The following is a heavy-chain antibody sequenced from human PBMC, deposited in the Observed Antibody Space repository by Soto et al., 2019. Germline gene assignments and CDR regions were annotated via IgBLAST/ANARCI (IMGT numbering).Heavy chain of an antibody. CDR3: AFLEGLLPDDYYYYGMDG. D-gene: IGHD3-3*01. CDR2: IIPIFGTA. V-gene: IGHV1-69*13. Sequence: SVKVSCKASGGTFSSYAISWVRQAPGQGLEWMGGIIPIFGTANYAQKFQGRVTITADESTSTAYMELSSLRSEDTAVYYCAFLEGLLPDDYYYYGMDGWGQGTTVTVSS. J-gene: IGHJ6*02. CDR1: GGTFSSYA.